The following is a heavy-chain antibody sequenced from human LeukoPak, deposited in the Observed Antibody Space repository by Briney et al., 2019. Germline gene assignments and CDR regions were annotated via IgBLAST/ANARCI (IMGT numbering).Heavy chain of an antibody. V-gene: IGHV3-21*01. Sequence: PGGSLRLSCAASGFTFSSYSMNWVRQAPGKGLEWVSSISSSSSYIYYADSVKGRFTISRDNAKNSLYLQMNSLRAEDTAVYYCARVSTVTRLGFDYWGQGTLVTVSS. CDR2: ISSSSSYI. D-gene: IGHD4-17*01. CDR3: ARVSTVTRLGFDY. CDR1: GFTFSSYS. J-gene: IGHJ4*02.